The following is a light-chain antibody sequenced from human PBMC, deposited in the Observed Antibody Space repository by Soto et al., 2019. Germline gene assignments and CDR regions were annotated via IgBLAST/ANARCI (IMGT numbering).Light chain of an antibody. V-gene: IGKV3-11*01. J-gene: IGKJ1*01. CDR3: QQYHIYSWT. CDR2: DAS. CDR1: QSVSTY. Sequence: EIVLTQSPATLSLSPGERATLSCRASQSVSTYLAWYQQRPGQAPRLLIYDASYRATDIPPRFSGSGSGTEFSLTINSLQADDFATYYCQQYHIYSWTFGQGTKVDI.